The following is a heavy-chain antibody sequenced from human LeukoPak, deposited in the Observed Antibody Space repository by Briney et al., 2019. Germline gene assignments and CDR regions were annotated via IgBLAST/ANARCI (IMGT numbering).Heavy chain of an antibody. CDR1: GYTFTSYY. J-gene: IGHJ3*02. CDR3: ARGKDSSSPRNHDAFDI. Sequence: ASVKVSCKASGYTFTSYYMHWVRQAPGQGLEWMGIINPSGGSTSYAQKFQGRVTMTRDTSTSTVYMELSSLTSEDTAVYYCARGKDSSSPRNHDAFDIWGQGTMVTVSS. V-gene: IGHV1-46*01. D-gene: IGHD6-13*01. CDR2: INPSGGST.